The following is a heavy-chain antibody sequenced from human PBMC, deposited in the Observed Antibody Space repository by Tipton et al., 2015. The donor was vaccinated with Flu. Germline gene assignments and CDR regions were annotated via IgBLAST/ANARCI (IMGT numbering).Heavy chain of an antibody. V-gene: IGHV1-3*01. CDR3: ASGSRRDY. CDR1: GYSFTSYA. D-gene: IGHD1-26*01. Sequence: QLVQSGAEVKKPGASVKVSCLASGYSFTSYAIHWVRRAPGQRLEWMGWISADTGNTRYSQKFQGRLTITRDTSATTAYMELSSLRSEDTAVYYCASGSRRDYWGQGTLVTVSS. CDR2: ISADTGNT. J-gene: IGHJ4*02.